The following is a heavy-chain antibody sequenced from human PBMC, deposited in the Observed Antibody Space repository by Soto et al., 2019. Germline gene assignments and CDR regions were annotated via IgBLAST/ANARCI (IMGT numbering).Heavy chain of an antibody. V-gene: IGHV3-53*01. CDR2: IYSGGST. CDR3: ARDRYPGFFDY. D-gene: IGHD1-1*01. CDR1: GFTVSSNY. Sequence: LRLCCAASGFTVSSNYMSWVRQSPGKGLEWVSVIYSGGSTYYADSVKGRFTISRDNSKNTLYLQMNSLRAEDTAVYYCARDRYPGFFDYWGQGTLVTVSS. J-gene: IGHJ4*02.